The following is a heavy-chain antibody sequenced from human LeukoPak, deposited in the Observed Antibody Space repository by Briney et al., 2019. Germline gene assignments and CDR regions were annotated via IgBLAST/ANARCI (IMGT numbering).Heavy chain of an antibody. CDR1: GYSIRSGFY. CDR2: IYHSGIT. CDR3: ARVRGGTYNHYFDY. J-gene: IGHJ4*02. Sequence: SETLSLTCTVSGYSIRSGFYWGWIRQPPGKGLEWIGNIYHSGITYYTPSLKSRVTISVDTSKNQFSLKLTSITAADTAVYYCARVRGGTYNHYFDYWGQGTLVTVSS. V-gene: IGHV4-38-2*02. D-gene: IGHD5-24*01.